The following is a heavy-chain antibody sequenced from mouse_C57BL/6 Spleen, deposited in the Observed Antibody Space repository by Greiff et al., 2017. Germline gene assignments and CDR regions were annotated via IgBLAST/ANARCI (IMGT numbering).Heavy chain of an antibody. CDR3: ASGGYYGSRAWFAY. Sequence: VQLQQPGAELVRPGSSVKLSCKASGYTFTSYWMHWVKQRPIQGLEWIGNIDPSDSETHYNQKFKDKATLTVDTSSSTAYMQLSSLTSEDSAVYYCASGGYYGSRAWFAYWGQGTLVTVSA. J-gene: IGHJ3*01. D-gene: IGHD1-1*01. V-gene: IGHV1-52*01. CDR2: IDPSDSET. CDR1: GYTFTSYW.